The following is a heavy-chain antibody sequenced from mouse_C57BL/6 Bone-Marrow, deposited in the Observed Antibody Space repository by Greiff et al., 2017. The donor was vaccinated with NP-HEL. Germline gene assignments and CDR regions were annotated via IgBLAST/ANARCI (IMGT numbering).Heavy chain of an antibody. J-gene: IGHJ1*03. CDR2: IHPNSGST. D-gene: IGHD1-1*01. CDR1: GYTFTSYW. CDR3: ARDTTVVDYWYFDV. V-gene: IGHV1-64*01. Sequence: VQLQQPGAELVKPGASVKLSCKASGYTFTSYWMHWVKQRPGQGLEWIGMIHPNSGSTNYNEKFKSKATLTVDKSSSTAYMQLSSLTSEDSAVYYCARDTTVVDYWYFDVWGTGTTVTVSS.